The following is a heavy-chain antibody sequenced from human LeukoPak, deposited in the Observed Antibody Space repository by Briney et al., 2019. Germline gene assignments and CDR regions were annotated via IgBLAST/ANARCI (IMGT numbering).Heavy chain of an antibody. Sequence: ASVKVSCKASDYTFSNFGISWVRQAPGQGLEWMGWIRTDNGKTRYTEKFQDRVTMTIDASTSTAYLELRSLRSDDTAVYYCATTQSYASGSRGYDYWGQGTLVTVSS. V-gene: IGHV1-18*01. CDR1: DYTFSNFG. CDR2: IRTDNGKT. D-gene: IGHD3-10*01. J-gene: IGHJ4*02. CDR3: ATTQSYASGSRGYDY.